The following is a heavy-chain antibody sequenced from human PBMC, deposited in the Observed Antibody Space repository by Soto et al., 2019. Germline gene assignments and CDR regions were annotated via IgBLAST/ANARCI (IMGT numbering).Heavy chain of an antibody. CDR2: VTGNADKT. D-gene: IGHD2-2*01. CDR1: GFSFSNYA. V-gene: IGHV3-23*01. J-gene: IGHJ4*02. CDR3: ARDCSSSSCSVWKY. Sequence: EVQLLESGGGLVQPGGSLRLSCAASGFSFSNYAMTWVRQAPGKGLEWDSGVTGNADKTYYADSVKGRFTIFRDNSKHTLYLQMNSLRAEDTAIYYCARDCSSSSCSVWKYWGQGVLVTVSS.